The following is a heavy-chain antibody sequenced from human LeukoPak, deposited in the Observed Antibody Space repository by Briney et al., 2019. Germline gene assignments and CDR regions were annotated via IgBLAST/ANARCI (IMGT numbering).Heavy chain of an antibody. CDR2: ISSSSSTI. CDR1: GGSSSDYY. D-gene: IGHD6-13*01. J-gene: IGHJ3*02. CDR3: ARVKVQQLAELGAFDI. Sequence: LSLTCAVYGGSSSDYYWTWLRQAPGKGLEWVSYISSSSSTIYYADSVKGRFTISRDNAKNSLYLQMNSLRAEDTAVYYCARVKVQQLAELGAFDIWGQGTMVTVSS. V-gene: IGHV3-11*04.